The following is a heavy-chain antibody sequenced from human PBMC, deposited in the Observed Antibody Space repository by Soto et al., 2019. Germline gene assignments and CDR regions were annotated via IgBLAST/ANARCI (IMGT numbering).Heavy chain of an antibody. J-gene: IGHJ4*02. D-gene: IGHD6-6*01. CDR1: GFTFSAYG. CDR2: ISYDGSNE. CDR3: ATEMFPQTVIDGSSPWGDY. V-gene: IGHV3-30*03. Sequence: QVQLVESGGAVVQPGRSLRLSCTASGFTFSAYGLHWVRQAPGKGLEWVSTISYDGSNEYYADSVKGRFTVSRDDSTKTMFLLMNSLRIDDTGVYFCATEMFPQTVIDGSSPWGDYWGPGTVVTVCS.